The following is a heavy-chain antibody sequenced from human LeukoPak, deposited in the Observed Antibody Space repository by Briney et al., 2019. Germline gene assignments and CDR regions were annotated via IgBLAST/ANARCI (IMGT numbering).Heavy chain of an antibody. CDR1: GFIFSGYT. Sequence: GGSLRLSCAASGFIFSGYTMNWVRQAPGKGLEWVSSISSSGNYMYYADSVKGRCTISRDNAKNSLYLQMNSLRVEDTAVYYCARDQDRAFDIWGQGTMVTVSS. J-gene: IGHJ3*02. CDR3: ARDQDRAFDI. V-gene: IGHV3-21*01. CDR2: ISSSGNYM.